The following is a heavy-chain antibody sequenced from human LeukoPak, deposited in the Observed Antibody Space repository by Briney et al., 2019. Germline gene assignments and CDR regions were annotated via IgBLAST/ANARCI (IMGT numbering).Heavy chain of an antibody. J-gene: IGHJ4*02. V-gene: IGHV1-2*02. D-gene: IGHD2-15*01. CDR2: INPNSGGT. Sequence: ASVKVSCKASGYTFTGYYMHWVRQAPGQGLEWMGWINPNSGGTNYAQKLQGRVTMTTDTSTSTAYMELRSLRSDDTAVYYCARDRCSGGSCREEVGGYWGQGTLVTVSS. CDR3: ARDRCSGGSCREEVGGY. CDR1: GYTFTGYY.